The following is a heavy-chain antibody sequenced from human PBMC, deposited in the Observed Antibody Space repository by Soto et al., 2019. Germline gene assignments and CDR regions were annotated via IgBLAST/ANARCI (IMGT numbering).Heavy chain of an antibody. V-gene: IGHV4-34*01. D-gene: IGHD5-18*01. CDR2: INHSGST. CDR3: ARGGNVDTAMEDFDY. Sequence: PSETLSLTCAVYGGSFSGYYWSWIRQPPGKGLEWIGEINHSGSTNYNPSLKSRVTISVDTSKNQFSLKLSSVTAADTAVYYCARGGNVDTAMEDFDYWGQGTLVTVSS. J-gene: IGHJ4*02. CDR1: GGSFSGYY.